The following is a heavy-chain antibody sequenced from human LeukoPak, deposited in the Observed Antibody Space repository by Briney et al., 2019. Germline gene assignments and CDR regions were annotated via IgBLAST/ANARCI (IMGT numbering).Heavy chain of an antibody. V-gene: IGHV4-4*07. CDR1: GGSISSYD. D-gene: IGHD4-17*01. Sequence: SETLSLTCTVSGGSISSYDWSWLRQPAAKGLEWIGRIYTSGSTNYNPSRKGRVTMSVDTSKNQFSLKLSSVTAADTAVYYCARDLIDYGDYDRPSNWFDPWGQGTLVTVSS. J-gene: IGHJ5*02. CDR2: IYTSGST. CDR3: ARDLIDYGDYDRPSNWFDP.